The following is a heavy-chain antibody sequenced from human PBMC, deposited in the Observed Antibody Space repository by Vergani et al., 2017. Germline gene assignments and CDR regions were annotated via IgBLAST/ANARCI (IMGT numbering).Heavy chain of an antibody. D-gene: IGHD6-13*01. CDR1: GFTFSSYG. CDR3: AREPEIAQQLAGFDP. J-gene: IGHJ5*02. CDR2: ISYDGSNK. Sequence: QVQLVESGGGVVQPGRSLRLSCAASGFTFSSYGMHWVRQAPGKGLEWVAVISYDGSNKYYADSVKGRFTISRDNSKNTLYLQMNSLRAEDTAVYYCAREPEIAQQLAGFDPWGQGTLVTVSS. V-gene: IGHV3-30*03.